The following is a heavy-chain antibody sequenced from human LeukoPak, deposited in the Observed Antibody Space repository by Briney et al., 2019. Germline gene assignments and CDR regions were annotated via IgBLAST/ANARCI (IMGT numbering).Heavy chain of an antibody. CDR2: ISGSGGST. CDR1: GFTFSSYG. J-gene: IGHJ6*03. Sequence: GGSLRLSCAASGFTFSSYGMSWVRQAPGKGLEWVSAISGSGGSTYYADSVKGRFTISRDNAKNSLYVQMNALRAEDTAVYYCAREGSDWNYYYYMDVWGKGTTVTISS. D-gene: IGHD6-19*01. CDR3: AREGSDWNYYYYMDV. V-gene: IGHV3-23*01.